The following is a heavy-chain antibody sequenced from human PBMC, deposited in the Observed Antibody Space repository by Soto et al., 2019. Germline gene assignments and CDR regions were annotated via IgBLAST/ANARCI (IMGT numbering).Heavy chain of an antibody. J-gene: IGHJ5*02. CDR2: INPRGGDT. Sequence: GASVKVSCKASGYTFTDYYIHWVRQAPGQGLEWMGWINPRGGDTGYAQKFQGRVTMTRDISIATAYMELSSLRSDDTAIYYCARMATFGSLNWFDPWGQGTLVTVSS. V-gene: IGHV1-2*02. CDR1: GYTFTDYY. D-gene: IGHD3-16*01. CDR3: ARMATFGSLNWFDP.